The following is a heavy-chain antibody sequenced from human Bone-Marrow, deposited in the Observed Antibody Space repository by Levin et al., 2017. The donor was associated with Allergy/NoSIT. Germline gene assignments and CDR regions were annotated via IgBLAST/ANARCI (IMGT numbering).Heavy chain of an antibody. V-gene: IGHV3-74*01. J-gene: IGHJ3*02. D-gene: IGHD2-15*01. Sequence: GESLKISCAASGFTFSSYWMHWVRQAPGKGLVWVSRINSDGSSTSYADSVKGRFTISRDNAKNTLYLQMNSLRAEDTAVYYCARVREDIVVVVAATPEVDAFDIWGQGTMVTVSS. CDR2: INSDGSST. CDR3: ARVREDIVVVVAATPEVDAFDI. CDR1: GFTFSSYW.